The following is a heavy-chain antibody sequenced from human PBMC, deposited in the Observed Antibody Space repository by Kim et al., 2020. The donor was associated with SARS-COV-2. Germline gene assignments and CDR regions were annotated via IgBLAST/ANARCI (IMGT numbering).Heavy chain of an antibody. J-gene: IGHJ6*02. CDR3: ARGVVVVAASYYYYGMDV. Sequence: LQSRVTISVDPSKNQFSLKLSSVTAADTAVYYCARGVVVVAASYYYYGMDVWGQGTTVTVSS. D-gene: IGHD2-15*01. V-gene: IGHV4-34*01.